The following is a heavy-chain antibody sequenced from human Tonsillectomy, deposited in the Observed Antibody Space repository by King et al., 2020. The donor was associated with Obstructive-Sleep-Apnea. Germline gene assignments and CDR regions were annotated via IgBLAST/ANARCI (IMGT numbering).Heavy chain of an antibody. D-gene: IGHD1-26*01. J-gene: IGHJ4*02. CDR1: GESFSGCY. CDR3: ARRRAGQGSNAFDY. V-gene: IGHV4-34*01. CDR2: INHSGST. Sequence: VQLQQWGPGLLKPSETLSLTCAVYGESFSGCYWTWIRQPPGKALEWIGEINHSGSTIYRPSLKSRVTISVDTSKNQFSRNLSSVTAADPAGYYCARRRAGQGSNAFDYWGQGTLVTVSS.